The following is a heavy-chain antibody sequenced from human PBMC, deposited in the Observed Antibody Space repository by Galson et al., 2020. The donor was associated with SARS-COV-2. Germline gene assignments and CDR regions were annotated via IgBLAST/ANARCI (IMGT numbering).Heavy chain of an antibody. CDR2: IYYSGST. CDR1: GGSISSSSYY. CDR3: ARRAVTTSFDY. D-gene: IGHD4-17*01. V-gene: IGHV4-39*01. Sequence: SETLSLTCTVSGGSISSSSYYWGWIRQPPGKGLEWIGSIYYSGSTYYNPSLKSRVTISVDTSKNQFSLKLSSVTAADTAVYYCARRAVTTSFDYWGQGTLVTVSS. J-gene: IGHJ4*02.